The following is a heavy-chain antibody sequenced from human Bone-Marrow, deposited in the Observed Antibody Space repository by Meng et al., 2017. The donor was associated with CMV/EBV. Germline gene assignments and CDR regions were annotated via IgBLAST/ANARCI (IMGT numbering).Heavy chain of an antibody. CDR3: ARGLSSSSPAPAY. J-gene: IGHJ4*02. CDR1: GGAFSGYY. CDR2: INHSGST. V-gene: IGHV4-34*01. Sequence: SAVDGGAFSGYYWSRIRQTPGKGLEWIGEINHSGSTNYNPSLKSRVTISVDTSKPHFSLKLTSLTAAATAVYYCARGLSSSSPAPAYWGQGTLVTVSS. D-gene: IGHD6-6*01.